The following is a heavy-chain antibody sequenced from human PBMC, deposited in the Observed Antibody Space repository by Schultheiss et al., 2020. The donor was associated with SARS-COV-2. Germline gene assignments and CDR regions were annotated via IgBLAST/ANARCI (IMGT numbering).Heavy chain of an antibody. V-gene: IGHV3-21*01. CDR3: ATSEARLQEYQLLFLPPYYYYGMDV. J-gene: IGHJ6*02. CDR1: GFTFSSYS. Sequence: GESLKISCAASGFTFSSYSMNWVRQAPGKGLEWVSSISSSSSYIYYADSVKGRFTISRDNAKNSLYLQMNSLRAEDTAVYYCATSEARLQEYQLLFLPPYYYYGMDVWGQGTTVTVSS. D-gene: IGHD2-2*01. CDR2: ISSSSSYI.